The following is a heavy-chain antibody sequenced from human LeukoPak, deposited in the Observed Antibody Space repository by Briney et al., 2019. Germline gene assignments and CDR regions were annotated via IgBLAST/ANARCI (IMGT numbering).Heavy chain of an antibody. V-gene: IGHV5-51*01. CDR1: GYSFTTYW. CDR3: ARFSAYYNGMDV. D-gene: IGHD6-19*01. CDR2: IFPGDSDM. Sequence: GESLKISCKGSGYSFTTYWINWVRQMPGKGLEWVGIIFPGDSDMRYSPSFQGHVSISVDRSISTAYPQWSGLQASDTATYYCARFSAYYNGMDVWGQGTTVTVSS. J-gene: IGHJ6*02.